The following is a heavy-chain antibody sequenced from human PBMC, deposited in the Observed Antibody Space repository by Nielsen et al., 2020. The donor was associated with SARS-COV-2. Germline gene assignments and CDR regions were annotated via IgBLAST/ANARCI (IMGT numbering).Heavy chain of an antibody. CDR3: ARDRWSSGRDDLQY. CDR1: GFTFASYA. V-gene: IGHV3-30*19. CDR2: ISYDGRSK. D-gene: IGHD6-19*01. Sequence: GGSLRLSCAASGFTFASYAMHWVRQAPGKGLEWMAVISYDGRSKHYADAVKGRLTISRDNSKNTLYLQMDRLRPEDTAVYYCARDRWSSGRDDLQYWGLGTLVTVSS. J-gene: IGHJ4*02.